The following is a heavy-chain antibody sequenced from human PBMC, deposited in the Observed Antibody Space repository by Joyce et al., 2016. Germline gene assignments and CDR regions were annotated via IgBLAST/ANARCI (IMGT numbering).Heavy chain of an antibody. D-gene: IGHD3-9*01. CDR3: ARHGEHFDILSWLEP. CDR1: GYTFTNFW. CDR2: IEPTDSHV. J-gene: IGHJ5*02. V-gene: IGHV5-10-1*03. Sequence: EVQLVQSGAEVKKPGEPLKISCKGSGYTFTNFWISWVRQMPGKGLEWMGRIEPTDSHVNYSPSFEGHVVISVDKSISSIYLQWSSLKASDTAMYYCARHGEHFDILSWLEPWGQGTLVTVSP.